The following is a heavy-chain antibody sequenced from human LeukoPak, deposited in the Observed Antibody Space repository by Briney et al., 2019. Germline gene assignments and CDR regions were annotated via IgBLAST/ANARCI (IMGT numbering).Heavy chain of an antibody. V-gene: IGHV3-30*02. CDR2: IRFDETDK. CDR3: ARDQGGYSYGAFDY. CDR1: GFRFNSHG. J-gene: IGHJ4*02. Sequence: GGSLRLSCAASGFRFNSHGMHWVRQAPGQGLEWVAFIRFDETDKYYIDSVKGRFSISRDNSKNTLFLQMNSLRTEDTALYYCARDQGGYSYGAFDYWGQGTLVTVSP. D-gene: IGHD5-18*01.